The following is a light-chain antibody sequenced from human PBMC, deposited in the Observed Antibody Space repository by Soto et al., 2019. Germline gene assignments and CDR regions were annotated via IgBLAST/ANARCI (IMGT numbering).Light chain of an antibody. J-gene: IGKJ2*01. CDR3: QQYYSYPPSN. V-gene: IGKV1-8*01. Sequence: AIRMTQSPSSLSASTGDRVTITCRASQGISSYLAWYQQKPGKAPKLLIYAASTLQSGVPSRFSGSGSGTDFTLTISCLQSEDFATYYCQQYYSYPPSNFGQGTKLEIK. CDR2: AAS. CDR1: QGISSY.